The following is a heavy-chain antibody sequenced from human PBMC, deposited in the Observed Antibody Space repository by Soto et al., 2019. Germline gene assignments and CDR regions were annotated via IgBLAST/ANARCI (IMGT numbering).Heavy chain of an antibody. Sequence: SVKVSCKASGGTFSSYAISWVRQAPGQGLEWMGGIIPIFGTANYAQKFQGRVTITADESTSTAYMELSSLRSEDTAVYYCATSYPRSEYFQHWGQGTLVTVSS. CDR3: ATSYPRSEYFQH. D-gene: IGHD1-26*01. CDR2: IIPIFGTA. J-gene: IGHJ1*01. CDR1: GGTFSSYA. V-gene: IGHV1-69*13.